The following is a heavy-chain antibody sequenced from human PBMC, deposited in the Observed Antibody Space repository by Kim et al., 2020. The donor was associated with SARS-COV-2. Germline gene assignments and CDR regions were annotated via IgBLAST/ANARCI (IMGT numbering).Heavy chain of an antibody. D-gene: IGHD3-9*01. Sequence: CAQKLQGRVTMTTDTSTSTAYMELRSLRSDDTAVYYCARDTILTADAFDIWGQGTMVTVSS. V-gene: IGHV1-18*01. J-gene: IGHJ3*02. CDR3: ARDTILTADAFDI.